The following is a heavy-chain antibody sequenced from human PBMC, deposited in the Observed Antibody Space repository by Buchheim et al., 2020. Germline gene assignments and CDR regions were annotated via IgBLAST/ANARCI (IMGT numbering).Heavy chain of an antibody. CDR1: GFTFSSYG. D-gene: IGHD3-22*01. J-gene: IGHJ6*02. CDR2: IRYDGSNK. V-gene: IGHV3-30*02. CDR3: AKDSGHDSSVYYYYGMDV. Sequence: QVQLVESGGGVVQPGRSLRLSCAASGFTFSSYGMHWVRQAPGKGLEWVAFIRYDGSNKYYADSVKGRFTISRDNSKNTLYLQMNSLRAEDTAVYYCAKDSGHDSSVYYYYGMDVWGQGTT.